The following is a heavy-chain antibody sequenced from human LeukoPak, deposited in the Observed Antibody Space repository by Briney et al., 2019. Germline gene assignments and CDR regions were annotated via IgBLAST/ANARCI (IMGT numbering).Heavy chain of an antibody. V-gene: IGHV3-23*01. CDR1: GGSISSSN. J-gene: IGHJ4*02. CDR2: ISGSGGST. Sequence: ETLSLTCAVSGGSISSSNWWSWVRQAPGKGLEWVSAISGSGGSTYYADSVKGRFTISRDNSNNMMYLKMNSLRAEDTAVYYCAKGLRFLAQIDYWGQGTLVTVFS. CDR3: AKGLRFLAQIDY. D-gene: IGHD3-3*01.